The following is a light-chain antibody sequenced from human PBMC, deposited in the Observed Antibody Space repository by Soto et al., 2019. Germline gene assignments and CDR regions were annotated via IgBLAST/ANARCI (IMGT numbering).Light chain of an antibody. CDR3: QKYSSAPWT. CDR2: AAS. J-gene: IGKJ1*01. Sequence: SITPRANQGISNYLAWYQQKAGKAPRLLIYAASTLQSGVPSRFRGAGSGTDFTLTINGLLPEDVATYYCQKYSSAPWTFCQGTKVDIK. V-gene: IGKV1-27*01. CDR1: QGISNY.